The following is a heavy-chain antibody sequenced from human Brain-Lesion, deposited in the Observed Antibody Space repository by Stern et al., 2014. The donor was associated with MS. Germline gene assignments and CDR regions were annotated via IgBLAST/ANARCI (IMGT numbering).Heavy chain of an antibody. Sequence: QLQLQESGPGLVKPSGTLSLTCAVSGGSISSGNWWSWVRQSPGKRLEGIGEMYHSGIPNYNPALESRVSISIDKSKTQFSLKVYSLTAADTAVYYCASNRGSGSFFDSWGQGSLVTVSS. V-gene: IGHV4-4*02. J-gene: IGHJ4*02. D-gene: IGHD1-26*01. CDR3: ASNRGSGSFFDS. CDR2: MYHSGIP. CDR1: GGSISSGNW.